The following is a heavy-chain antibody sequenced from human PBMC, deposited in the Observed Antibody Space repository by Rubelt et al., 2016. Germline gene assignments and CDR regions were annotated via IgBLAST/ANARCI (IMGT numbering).Heavy chain of an antibody. V-gene: IGHV4-39*07. Sequence: QLQLQESGPGLVKPSETLSLTCTVSGGSIRSSSHYWGWIRQPPGKGLEWIGEINDGAVAYYNPSLKSRVAMWVDTSKTQFSLRLSSVTAADTAVYYCARGADEDRVWGFTNFYFYYMDVWGEGTAVTVSS. J-gene: IGHJ6*03. CDR1: GGSIRSSSHY. CDR3: ARGADEDRVWGFTNFYFYYMDV. CDR2: INDGAVA. D-gene: IGHD2-8*01.